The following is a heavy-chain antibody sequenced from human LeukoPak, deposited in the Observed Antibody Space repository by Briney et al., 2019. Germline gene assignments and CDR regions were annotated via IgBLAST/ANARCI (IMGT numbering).Heavy chain of an antibody. CDR3: AREKRITIFGVAIRGGWFDP. CDR2: IYYSGST. D-gene: IGHD3-3*01. CDR1: GGSISSGDYY. J-gene: IGHJ5*02. Sequence: PSETLSLTCTVSGGSISSGDYYWSWIRQPPGKGLEWIGYIYYSGSTYYNPSLKSRVTISVDTSKNQFSLKLSSVTAADTAVYYCAREKRITIFGVAIRGGWFDPWGQGTLVTVSS. V-gene: IGHV4-30-4*08.